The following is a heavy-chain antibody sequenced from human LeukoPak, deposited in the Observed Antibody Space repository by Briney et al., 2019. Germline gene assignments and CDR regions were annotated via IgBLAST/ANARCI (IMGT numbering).Heavy chain of an antibody. CDR1: GFTVSSNY. V-gene: IGHV3-66*01. CDR2: IYSGGST. D-gene: IGHD6-13*01. Sequence: GGSLRLSCAASGFTVSSNYMSWVRQAPGKGLEWVSVIYSGGSTYYADSVKGRFTISRDNSKNTLYLQMNSLRAEDTAVYYCARDWIAAAGQGYWGQGTLVTVSS. J-gene: IGHJ4*02. CDR3: ARDWIAAAGQGY.